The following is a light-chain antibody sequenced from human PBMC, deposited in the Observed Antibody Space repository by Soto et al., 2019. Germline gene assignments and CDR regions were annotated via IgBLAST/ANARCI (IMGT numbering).Light chain of an antibody. V-gene: IGKV3-20*01. CDR3: QQYVSSPWT. Sequence: EIVLTQSPGTLSLSPGERATLSCRASQSVSSSYLAWYQQKPGQAPRLLIYGASSRATGIPDRFSGSGSGTDFTLTISRLEPEDYVEYYYQQYVSSPWTFGEVTMAAIK. J-gene: IGKJ1*01. CDR1: QSVSSSY. CDR2: GAS.